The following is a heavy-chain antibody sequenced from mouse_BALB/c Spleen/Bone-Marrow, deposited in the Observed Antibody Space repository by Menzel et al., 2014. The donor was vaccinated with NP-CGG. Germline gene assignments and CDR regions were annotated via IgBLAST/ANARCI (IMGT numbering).Heavy chain of an antibody. J-gene: IGHJ4*01. CDR2: IRNRANGYTT. CDR3: ARETGYAYGNFAMDY. Sequence: DVKLVESGGGLVQPGGSLRLSCEASGFTSIDYYMTWVRQPPGKALEWLGFIRNRANGYTTEYSASVKGRFTISRDISQSIFYLQMNTLRAEDSATYYCARETGYAYGNFAMDYWGQGTSVTVSS. D-gene: IGHD2-1*01. V-gene: IGHV7-3*02. CDR1: GFTSIDYY.